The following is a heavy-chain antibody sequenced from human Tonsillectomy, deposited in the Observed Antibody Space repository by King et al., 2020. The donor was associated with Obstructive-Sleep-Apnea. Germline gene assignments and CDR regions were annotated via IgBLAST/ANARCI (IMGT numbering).Heavy chain of an antibody. V-gene: IGHV3-30*16. J-gene: IGHJ4*02. D-gene: IGHD2-8*02. CDR2: TSKDGRNR. Sequence: VQLVESGGGVVQPGRSLRLSCVASGFTLSDYVIHWVRPAPGKGLAWGAVTSKDGRNRLYADSVKGRFTMSRDNSKNTVYVQMNSLRVDDTAMYFCARDRGLWSAFDYWGQGSLVTVSS. CDR1: GFTLSDYV. CDR3: ARDRGLWSAFDY.